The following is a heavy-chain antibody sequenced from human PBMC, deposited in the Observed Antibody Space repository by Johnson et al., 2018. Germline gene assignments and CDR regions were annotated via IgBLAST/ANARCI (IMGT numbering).Heavy chain of an antibody. CDR1: GFTFDDYA. CDR2: ISWNSGSI. CDR3: ARQLDGTHYYYYYMDV. J-gene: IGHJ6*03. Sequence: VQLVESGGGLVQPGRSLRLSCAASGFTFDDYAMHWVRQAPGTGLEWVSGISWNSGSIGYADSVKGRFTISRDNAKNSLYLQMNSLRAEDTAVYYCARQLDGTHYYYYYMDVWGKGTTVTVSS. V-gene: IGHV3-9*01. D-gene: IGHD1-1*01.